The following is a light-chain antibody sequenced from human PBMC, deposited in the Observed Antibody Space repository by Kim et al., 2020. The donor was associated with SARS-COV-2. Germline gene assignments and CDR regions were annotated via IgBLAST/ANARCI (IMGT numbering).Light chain of an antibody. CDR1: ISNIGSYNY. CDR2: DVN. J-gene: IGLJ3*02. Sequence: QSALTQPASVSGSPGQSITISCTGTISNIGSYNYVSWHQQHPGKAPKLMIYDVNKRPSGISSRFSGSKSGSTASLTISGLQSEDEADYYCSSFTTRSTLVFGGGTKL. CDR3: SSFTTRSTLV. V-gene: IGLV2-14*03.